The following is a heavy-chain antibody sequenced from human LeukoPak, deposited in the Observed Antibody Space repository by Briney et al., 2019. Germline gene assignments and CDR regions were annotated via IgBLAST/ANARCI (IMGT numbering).Heavy chain of an antibody. D-gene: IGHD4-17*01. CDR3: ARSESTMTTWSMDY. CDR2: IKQEGSEK. J-gene: IGHJ4*02. CDR1: GFTFSRYW. V-gene: IGHV3-7*01. Sequence: GGSLRLSCAASGFTFSRYWMTWVRQAPGKGLEWVAYIKQEGSEKYYVDSVKGRFTISRGNAKNSVYLQMNSLRAEDTAVYYCARSESTMTTWSMDYWGQGILVTVSS.